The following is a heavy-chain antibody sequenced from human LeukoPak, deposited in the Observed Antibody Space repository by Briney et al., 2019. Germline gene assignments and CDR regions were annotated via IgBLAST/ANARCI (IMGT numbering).Heavy chain of an antibody. J-gene: IGHJ5*02. Sequence: SETLSLTCAVYGGSFSGYYWSWIRQPPGKGLEWIGEINHSGSTNYNPSLKSRVTISVDTSKNQFSLKLSSVTAADTAVYYCARGLTYYDFWSGDNWFDPWGQGTLVTVSS. CDR3: ARGLTYYDFWSGDNWFDP. V-gene: IGHV4-34*01. CDR2: INHSGST. CDR1: GGSFSGYY. D-gene: IGHD3-3*01.